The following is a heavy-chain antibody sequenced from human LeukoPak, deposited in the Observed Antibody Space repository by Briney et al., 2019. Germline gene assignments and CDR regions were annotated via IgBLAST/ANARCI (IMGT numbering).Heavy chain of an antibody. CDR1: GLTFSSYS. D-gene: IGHD3-22*01. J-gene: IGHJ3*02. V-gene: IGHV3-48*04. Sequence: PGGSLRLSCAASGLTFSSYSMNWVRQSPGKGLEGVSYISSSSSTIYYADSVKGRFTISRDNAKNSLYLQINSLRAEDPAVYYCARVLGYYDSSGYYYASAFDIWGQGTMVTVPS. CDR3: ARVLGYYDSSGYYYASAFDI. CDR2: ISSSSSTI.